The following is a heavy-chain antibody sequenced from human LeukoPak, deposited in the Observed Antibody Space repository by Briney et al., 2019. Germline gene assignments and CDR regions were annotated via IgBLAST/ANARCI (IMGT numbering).Heavy chain of an antibody. V-gene: IGHV3-66*01. J-gene: IGHJ6*02. CDR1: GFTLSSYA. CDR2: IYRDGQT. Sequence: GGSLRLSCAASGFTLSSYAMSWVRQAPGKGLEWVSLIYRDGQTYYADSVRGRFTISRDNSKNTVFLQMNNVRVDDTGVYYCTREREPWGMDVWGQGTTVIVSS. D-gene: IGHD1-26*01. CDR3: TREREPWGMDV.